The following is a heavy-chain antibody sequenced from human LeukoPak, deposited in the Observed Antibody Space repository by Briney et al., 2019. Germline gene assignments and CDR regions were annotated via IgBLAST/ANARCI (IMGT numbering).Heavy chain of an antibody. D-gene: IGHD2-2*02. CDR2: ISYDGSNK. CDR1: GFTFSSYG. V-gene: IGHV3-30*18. Sequence: GGSLRLSCAASGFTFSSYGMHWVRQAPGKGLEWVAVISYDGSNKYYADSVKGRFTISRDNSKNTLYLQMNSLRAEDTAVYYCAKDRYCSSTSCYTFTFDYWGQGTLVTVSS. J-gene: IGHJ4*02. CDR3: AKDRYCSSTSCYTFTFDY.